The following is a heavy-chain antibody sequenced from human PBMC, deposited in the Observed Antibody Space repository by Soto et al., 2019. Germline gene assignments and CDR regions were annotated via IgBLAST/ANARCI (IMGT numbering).Heavy chain of an antibody. J-gene: IGHJ4*02. V-gene: IGHV4-39*01. CDR2: IDYTGNT. Sequence: KPSETLSLTCTVSGGSISSNSYYWGCIRQPPGKGLEWIASIDYTGNTFYNPSLTSRVTISVDTSKNQFSLKVTSVTAADTAVYYCARINKGYGTDSWGQGTLVTVSS. CDR3: ARINKGYGTDS. CDR1: GGSISSNSYY. D-gene: IGHD5-18*01.